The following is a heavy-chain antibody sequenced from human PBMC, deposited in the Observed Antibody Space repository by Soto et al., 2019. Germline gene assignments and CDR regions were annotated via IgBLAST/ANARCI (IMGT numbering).Heavy chain of an antibody. V-gene: IGHV2-5*01. CDR3: AQADYYDSSGYQEFDP. J-gene: IGHJ5*02. CDR2: IYWNDDK. D-gene: IGHD3-22*01. CDR1: GFSLSTSGVG. Sequence: GSGPTLVNPTQTLTLTCTFSGFSLSTSGVGVGWIRQPPGKALEWLALIYWNDDKRYSPSLKSRLTITKDTSENQVVLTMTNMDPVDTATYYCAQADYYDSSGYQEFDPWGQGTLVTVSS.